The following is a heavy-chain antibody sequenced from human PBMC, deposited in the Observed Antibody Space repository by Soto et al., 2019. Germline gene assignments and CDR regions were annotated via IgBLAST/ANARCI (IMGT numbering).Heavy chain of an antibody. D-gene: IGHD6-6*01. CDR3: ARISYWVSSYYFDY. J-gene: IGHJ4*02. V-gene: IGHV4-4*07. CDR2: IYTSGST. Sequence: SETLSLTCTVSGGSISSYYWSWIRQPAGKGLEWIGRIYTSGSTNYIPSLKSRVTMSVDTSKNQFSLKLSSVTAADTAVYYCARISYWVSSYYFDYWGQGTLVTVSS. CDR1: GGSISSYY.